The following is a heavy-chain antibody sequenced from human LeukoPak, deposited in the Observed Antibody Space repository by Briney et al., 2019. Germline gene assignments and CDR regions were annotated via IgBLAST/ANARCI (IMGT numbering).Heavy chain of an antibody. Sequence: GGSLRLSCAVSGFTFSSYEMNWVRQAPGKGLEWISYISNTGSTIHYADSVKGRFTISRDNAKNSLYLQMNSLRAEDTAVYYCARELATLAFATAWGQGTLVTVSS. CDR1: GFTFSSYE. J-gene: IGHJ5*02. CDR3: ARELATLAFATA. CDR2: ISNTGSTI. V-gene: IGHV3-48*03. D-gene: IGHD1-14*01.